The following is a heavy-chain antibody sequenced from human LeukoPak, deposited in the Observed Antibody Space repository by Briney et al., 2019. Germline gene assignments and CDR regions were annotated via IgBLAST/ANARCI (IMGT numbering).Heavy chain of an antibody. J-gene: IGHJ4*02. V-gene: IGHV1-18*01. CDR2: ISTYNGET. Sequence: ASVKVSCKASGGTFSSYAISWVRQVPGQGLEWMGWISTYNGETNYAEKVQGRVTLTTDTSTNTAYMEMRSLRSDDTAIYYCARGVDDFGDFCFDYWGRGTQVTVSS. CDR3: ARGVDDFGDFCFDY. CDR1: GGTFSSYA. D-gene: IGHD4-17*01.